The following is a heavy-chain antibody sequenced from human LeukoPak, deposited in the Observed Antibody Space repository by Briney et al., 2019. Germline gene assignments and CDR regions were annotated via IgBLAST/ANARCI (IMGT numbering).Heavy chain of an antibody. J-gene: IGHJ4*02. D-gene: IGHD6-13*01. CDR3: ARERQGGIAAAGTRIEGDY. V-gene: IGHV3-7*01. CDR2: IKQDGSEK. Sequence: GGSLRLSCAVSGFSVSGYWMTWVRQAPGKGLEWVANIKQDGSEKNYVDSVRGRFTISRDNAENSLFLQMNSLRVEDTAVYYCARERQGGIAAAGTRIEGDYWGQGTLVAVSS. CDR1: GFSVSGYW.